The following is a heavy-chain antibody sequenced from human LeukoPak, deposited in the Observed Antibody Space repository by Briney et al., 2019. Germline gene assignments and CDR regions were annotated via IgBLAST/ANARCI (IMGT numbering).Heavy chain of an antibody. V-gene: IGHV4-31*03. CDR3: ARAEELRYSSSWYDWFDP. D-gene: IGHD6-13*01. CDR1: GGSISSGGYY. J-gene: IGHJ5*02. CDR2: IYYSGST. Sequence: KPSQTLSLTCTVSGGSISSGGYYLSWIRQHPGKGLEWIGYIYYSGSTYYNPSLKSRVTISVDTSKNQFSLKLSSVTAADTAVYYCARAEELRYSSSWYDWFDPWGQGTLVTVSS.